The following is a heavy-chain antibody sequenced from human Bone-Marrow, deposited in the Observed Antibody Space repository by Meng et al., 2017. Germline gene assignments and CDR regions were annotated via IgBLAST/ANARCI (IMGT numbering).Heavy chain of an antibody. CDR2: IIPIFGTA. V-gene: IGHV1-69*05. CDR1: GGTFSSYA. Sequence: SVKVSCKASGGTFSSYAISWVRQAPGQGLEWMGGIIPIFGTANYAQKFQGRVTITTDESTSTDYMELSSLRSEDTAVYYCARGPRQYSSGWYASLYYYGMDVWGQGTTVTVSS. CDR3: ARGPRQYSSGWYASLYYYGMDV. D-gene: IGHD6-19*01. J-gene: IGHJ6*02.